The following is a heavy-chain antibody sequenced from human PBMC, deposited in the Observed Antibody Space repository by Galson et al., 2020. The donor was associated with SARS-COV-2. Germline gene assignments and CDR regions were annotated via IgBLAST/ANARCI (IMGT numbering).Heavy chain of an antibody. CDR3: AKDRGCSSTSCPHYFYSMDV. Sequence: TGGSLRLSCAASGFTFDDYAMHWVRQAPGTGLEWVSLISGDGGSTYYADSVKGRFTISRDNSKNSLYLQMNSLRTEDTALYYCAKDRGCSSTSCPHYFYSMDVWGQGTTVTVSS. D-gene: IGHD2-2*01. J-gene: IGHJ6*02. CDR2: ISGDGGST. V-gene: IGHV3-43*02. CDR1: GFTFDDYA.